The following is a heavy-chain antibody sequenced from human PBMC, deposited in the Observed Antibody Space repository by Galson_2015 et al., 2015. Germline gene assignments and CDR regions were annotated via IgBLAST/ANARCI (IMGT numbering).Heavy chain of an antibody. Sequence: ETLSLTCTVSGGSVSSGTYYWSWIRQPPGKGLEWIGYIYYSGSTNYNPSLRSRVTILVDTSKNQFSLKVSSVTAADTAVYYCARHGYGLDPWGQGTLVTVSS. CDR3: ARHGYGLDP. CDR2: IYYSGST. V-gene: IGHV4-61*01. J-gene: IGHJ5*02. D-gene: IGHD2-2*03. CDR1: GGSVSSGTYY.